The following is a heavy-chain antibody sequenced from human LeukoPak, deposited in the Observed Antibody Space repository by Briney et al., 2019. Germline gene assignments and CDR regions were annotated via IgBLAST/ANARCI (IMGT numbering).Heavy chain of an antibody. Sequence: ASVKVSCKASGYTFSTYGITWVRQAPGQGLEWMGWISPSSGTHYVQKFQGRVSMTTDTSTSTAYMELSSLTSDDTAVYYCARWQWIRLGDFNYWGQGTLVTVSS. D-gene: IGHD5-12*01. J-gene: IGHJ4*02. V-gene: IGHV1-18*01. CDR3: ARWQWIRLGDFNY. CDR1: GYTFSTYG. CDR2: ISPSSGT.